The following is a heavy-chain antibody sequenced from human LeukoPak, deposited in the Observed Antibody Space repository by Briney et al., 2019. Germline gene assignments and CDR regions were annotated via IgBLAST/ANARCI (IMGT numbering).Heavy chain of an antibody. J-gene: IGHJ1*01. V-gene: IGHV4-59*01. D-gene: IGHD3-3*01. CDR1: GGSISSYY. CDR2: IYYSGST. Sequence: SETLSLTCTVSGGSISSYYWGRIRQPPGKGLEWIGYIYYSGSTNYNPSLKSRVTISVDTSKNQFSLKLSSVTAADTAVYYCARGPPGYDFWSGKYFQHWGQGTLVTVSS. CDR3: ARGPPGYDFWSGKYFQH.